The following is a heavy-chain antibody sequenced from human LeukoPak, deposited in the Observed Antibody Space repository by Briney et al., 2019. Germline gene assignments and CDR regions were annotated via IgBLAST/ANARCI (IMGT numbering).Heavy chain of an antibody. J-gene: IGHJ4*02. D-gene: IGHD1-26*01. CDR1: GGSISSSNW. Sequence: SETLSLTCAVSGGSISSSNWWSWVRQPPGKGLEWIGEIYHSGSTSYNPSLKSRVTISVDKSKNQFSLRLSSVTAADTAVYYCARDEGGGSLDYWGQGTLVTVSS. CDR3: ARDEGGGSLDY. CDR2: IYHSGST. V-gene: IGHV4-4*02.